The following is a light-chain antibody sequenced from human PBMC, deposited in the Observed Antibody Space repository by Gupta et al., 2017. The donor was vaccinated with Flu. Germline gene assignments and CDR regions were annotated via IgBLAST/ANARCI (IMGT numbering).Light chain of an antibody. Sequence: PSSVSASVGDTVTITCRASQGISAWSAWYQQKPGKAPKLLMSAASSLESGVPTRFSGSGSGTXFTLTIXRLQPEDFATYYCQRTDNFPWTFGXGTKVEIK. CDR2: AAS. V-gene: IGKV1-12*01. CDR3: QRTDNFPWT. CDR1: QGISAW. J-gene: IGKJ1*01.